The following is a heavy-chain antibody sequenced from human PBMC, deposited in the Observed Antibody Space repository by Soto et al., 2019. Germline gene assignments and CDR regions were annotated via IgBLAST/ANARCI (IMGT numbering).Heavy chain of an antibody. V-gene: IGHV3-23*01. CDR3: AKRDCSGGSCYPGYFDY. CDR1: GFIFSNYA. Sequence: EVQVLESGGGLVQPGGSLRLSCAASGFIFSNYAMNWVRQAPGKGLEWVSGISGSGDSTYYADSVRGRFTISRDNSRKTLYLQMDSLRADDTAVYYCAKRDCSGGSCYPGYFDYWGQGTLVTVSS. J-gene: IGHJ4*02. CDR2: ISGSGDST. D-gene: IGHD2-15*01.